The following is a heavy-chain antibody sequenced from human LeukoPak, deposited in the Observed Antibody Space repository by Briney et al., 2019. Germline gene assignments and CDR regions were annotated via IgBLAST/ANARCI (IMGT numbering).Heavy chain of an antibody. CDR3: AREVGATPSYDY. V-gene: IGHV3-23*01. CDR2: LSGSGGTT. CDR1: GFTFSTYG. J-gene: IGHJ4*02. Sequence: GGSLRLSCAASGFTFSTYGMGWVRQAPGKGLEWVSALSGSGGTTYYADSVKGRFTISRDNAKNSLYLQMNSLRAEDTAVYYCAREVGATPSYDYWGQGTLVTVSS. D-gene: IGHD1-26*01.